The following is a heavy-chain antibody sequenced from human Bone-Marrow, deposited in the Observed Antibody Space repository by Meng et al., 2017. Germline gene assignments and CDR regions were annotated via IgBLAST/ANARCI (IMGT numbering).Heavy chain of an antibody. Sequence: QVQLVQSGAEVQKPGPSVKVSCNASGYTFTGYYLHWVRQAPGQGLEWMAQIDPKSGDTKYADDFQGRVTMTRDTSISTVYMELSRLRVDDTALYYCAREGSYSDFDYWGQGTLVTVSS. CDR2: IDPKSGDT. CDR3: AREGSYSDFDY. V-gene: IGHV1-2*06. CDR1: GYTFTGYY. D-gene: IGHD1-26*01. J-gene: IGHJ4*02.